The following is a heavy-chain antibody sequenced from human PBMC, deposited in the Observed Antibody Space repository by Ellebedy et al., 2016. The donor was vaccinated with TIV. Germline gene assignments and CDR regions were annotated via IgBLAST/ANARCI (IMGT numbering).Heavy chain of an antibody. CDR3: ARDGYSGSYYYFDY. CDR1: GFTVSSNY. D-gene: IGHD1-26*01. V-gene: IGHV3-66*01. CDR2: IYSGGST. J-gene: IGHJ4*02. Sequence: PGGSLRLSCAASGFTVSSNYMSWVRQAPGKGLEWVSVIYSGGSTYYADSVKGRFTISRDNSKNPLYLQMNSLGAEDTAVYYCARDGYSGSYYYFDYWGQGTLVTVSS.